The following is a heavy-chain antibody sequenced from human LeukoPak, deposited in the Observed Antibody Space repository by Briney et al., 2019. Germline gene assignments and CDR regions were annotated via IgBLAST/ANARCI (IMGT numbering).Heavy chain of an antibody. CDR3: VKGSGSGWYGY. CDR1: GFTFSSYA. D-gene: IGHD6-19*01. CDR2: ISYDGSNE. V-gene: IGHV3-30-3*01. Sequence: GRSLRLSCAASGFTFSSYAMHWVRQAPGRGLEWVAVISYDGSNEYYADSGKGRFTISRDNSKNTLYLQMNSLRAEDTGVYYCVKGSGSGWYGYWGQGTLVTVSS. J-gene: IGHJ4*02.